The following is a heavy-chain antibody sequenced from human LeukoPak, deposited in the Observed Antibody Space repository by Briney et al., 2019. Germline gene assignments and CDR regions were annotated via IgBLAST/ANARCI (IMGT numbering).Heavy chain of an antibody. D-gene: IGHD6-19*01. CDR1: GGSFSGYY. V-gene: IGHV4-34*01. J-gene: IGHJ4*02. Sequence: NSSETLSLTCAVYGGSFSGYYWSWIRQPPGKGLEWIGEINHSGSTNYNPSLKSRVTISVDTSKNQFSLKLSSVTAADTAVYYCATGYSSGWYLWSYWGQGTLVTVSS. CDR2: INHSGST. CDR3: ATGYSSGWYLWSY.